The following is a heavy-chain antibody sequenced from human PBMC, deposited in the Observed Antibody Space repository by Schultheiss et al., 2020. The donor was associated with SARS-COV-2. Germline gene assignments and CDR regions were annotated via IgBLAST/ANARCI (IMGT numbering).Heavy chain of an antibody. Sequence: SETLSLTCTVSGGSISSGGYYWSWIRQPPGKGLEWIGYIYYSGSTKYNPSLKSRVTISVDTSKNQFSLKLSSVTAADTAVYYCARERSSSSVDYWGQGTLVTVSS. CDR1: GGSISSGGYY. CDR2: IYYSGST. J-gene: IGHJ4*02. D-gene: IGHD6-6*01. CDR3: ARERSSSSVDY. V-gene: IGHV4-61*08.